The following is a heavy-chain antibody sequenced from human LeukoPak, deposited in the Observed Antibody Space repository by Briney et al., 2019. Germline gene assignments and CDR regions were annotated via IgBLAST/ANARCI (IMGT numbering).Heavy chain of an antibody. V-gene: IGHV3-9*01. D-gene: IGHD3-16*01. CDR2: ISWNSGRI. CDR1: GFTFDDYA. CDR3: AKDFYRLGEFDAFDN. Sequence: SLRLSCAASGFTFDDYAMHWVRHAPGKGLEWVSGISWNSGRIGYADSMKGRFTISRDNAKNSLYLQMNSLRVEDTALYYCAKDFYRLGEFDAFDNWGQGTWSPSLQ. J-gene: IGHJ3*02.